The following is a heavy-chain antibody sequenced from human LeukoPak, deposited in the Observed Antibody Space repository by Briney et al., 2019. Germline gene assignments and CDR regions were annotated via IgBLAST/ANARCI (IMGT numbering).Heavy chain of an antibody. CDR3: AILTVTTAY. CDR2: INGNGGST. CDR1: GFTFSSYA. D-gene: IGHD4-17*01. J-gene: IGHJ4*02. Sequence: GGSLRLSCAASGFTFSSYAMSWVRQIPGKGLEWVSGINGNGGSTNYADSVKGRFTIYRDNSKNTLYLQMNSLRAEDTAVYYCAILTVTTAYWGQGTLVTVSS. V-gene: IGHV3-23*01.